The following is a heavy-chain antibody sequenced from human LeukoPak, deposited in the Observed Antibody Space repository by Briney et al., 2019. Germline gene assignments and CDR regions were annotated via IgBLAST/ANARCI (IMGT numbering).Heavy chain of an antibody. Sequence: GGSLRLSCAASGFTLGTYSMNWVRQAPGKGLEWVSSISSSSSYIYYADSVKGRFTISRDNAKNSLFLQMSSLRAEDTAVYYCARMPLYRYSYGTGYFDYWGQGTLVTVSS. CDR2: ISSSSSYI. CDR1: GFTLGTYS. V-gene: IGHV3-21*01. J-gene: IGHJ4*02. CDR3: ARMPLYRYSYGTGYFDY. D-gene: IGHD5-18*01.